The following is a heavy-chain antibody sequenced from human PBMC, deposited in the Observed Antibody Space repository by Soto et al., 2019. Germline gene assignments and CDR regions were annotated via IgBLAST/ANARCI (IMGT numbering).Heavy chain of an antibody. CDR2: ISGSGGST. V-gene: IGHV3-23*01. D-gene: IGHD3-16*02. CDR1: GFTLSSYA. CDR3: AKSYDYIWGSYRTLGY. J-gene: IGHJ4*02. Sequence: GGSLRLSCAASGFTLSSYAMSWVRQAPGKGLEWVSAISGSGGSTYYADSVKGRFTISRDNSKNTLYLQMNSLRAEDTAVYYCAKSYDYIWGSYRTLGYWGQGTLVTVSS.